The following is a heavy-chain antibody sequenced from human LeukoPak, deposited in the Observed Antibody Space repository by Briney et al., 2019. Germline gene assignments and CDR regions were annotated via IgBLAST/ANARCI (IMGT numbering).Heavy chain of an antibody. V-gene: IGHV3-23*01. Sequence: GGSLRLSCAASGFTFSSYGMHWVRQAPGKGLEWVSAISGSGGSTYYADSVKGRFTISRDNSKNTLYLQMNSLRAEDTAVYYCAADCSGGSCYNDYYYYGMDVWGQGTTVTVSS. CDR1: GFTFSSYG. D-gene: IGHD2-15*01. CDR2: ISGSGGST. CDR3: AADCSGGSCYNDYYYYGMDV. J-gene: IGHJ6*02.